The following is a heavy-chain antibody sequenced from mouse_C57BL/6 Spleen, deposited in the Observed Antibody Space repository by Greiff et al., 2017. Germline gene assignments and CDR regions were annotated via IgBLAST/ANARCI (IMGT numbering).Heavy chain of an antibody. CDR1: GFTFSSYA. CDR2: ISDGGSYT. J-gene: IGHJ4*01. CDR3: ARVRDDAMDY. Sequence: EVQVVESGGGLVKPGGSLKLSCAASGFTFSSYAMSWVRQTPEKRLEWVATISDGGSYTYYPDNVKGRFTISRDNAKNNLYLQMSHLKSEDTAMYYCARVRDDAMDYWGQGTSVTVSS. D-gene: IGHD1-1*01. V-gene: IGHV5-4*01.